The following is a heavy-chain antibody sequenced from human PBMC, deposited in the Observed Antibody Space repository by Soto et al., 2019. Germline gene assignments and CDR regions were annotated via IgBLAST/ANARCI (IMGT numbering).Heavy chain of an antibody. D-gene: IGHD1-26*01. Sequence: GGSLRLSCAASGFTFSNYAVTWVRQAPGKGLEWVSTISGSGGSTYYADSVKGRFTISRDNSKNTLYLQMNSLRAEDTAVYYCAKYQGNSGDEIDYWGHGTLVTVSS. J-gene: IGHJ4*01. CDR2: ISGSGGST. V-gene: IGHV3-23*01. CDR1: GFTFSNYA. CDR3: AKYQGNSGDEIDY.